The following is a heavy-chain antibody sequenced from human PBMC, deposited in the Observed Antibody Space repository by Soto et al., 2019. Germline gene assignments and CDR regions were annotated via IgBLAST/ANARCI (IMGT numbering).Heavy chain of an antibody. CDR3: ERVRDSGSQDSLVMDV. Sequence: SETLSLTCTVSGGSVSSGSYYWSWIRQPPGKGLEWIGYIYYSGSTNYNPSLKSRVTISVDTSKNQFSLKLSSVTAADTAVYYCERVRDSGSQDSLVMDVWGQGTTVTVSS. D-gene: IGHD1-26*01. J-gene: IGHJ6*02. V-gene: IGHV4-61*01. CDR1: GGSVSSGSYY. CDR2: IYYSGST.